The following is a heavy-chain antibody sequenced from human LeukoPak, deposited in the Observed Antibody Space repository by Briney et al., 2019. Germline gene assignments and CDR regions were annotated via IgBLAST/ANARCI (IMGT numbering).Heavy chain of an antibody. CDR1: GHTPTELS. Sequence: GASVKVSCKISGHTPTELSIHWVRQAAGKGLEWIGGIDPEDGETVYAQKFQGRVIMTEDTSRDTVYMDLRSLRFEDTAVYYCARDRRRAGTYYGMDVWGQGTTATVSS. V-gene: IGHV1-24*01. J-gene: IGHJ6*02. CDR2: IDPEDGET. D-gene: IGHD2-21*01. CDR3: ARDRRRAGTYYGMDV.